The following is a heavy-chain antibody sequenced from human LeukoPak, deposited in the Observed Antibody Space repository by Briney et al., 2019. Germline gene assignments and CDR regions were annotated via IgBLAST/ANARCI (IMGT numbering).Heavy chain of an antibody. J-gene: IGHJ5*02. V-gene: IGHV1-8*01. CDR2: MNPNSGNT. CDR3: ARESARTYYDFWSGYPNWFDP. D-gene: IGHD3-3*01. CDR1: GYTFTSYD. Sequence: GASVKVSCKASGYTFTSYDINWVRQATGQGLEWMGWMNPNSGNTGYAQKFQGRVTMTRNTSISTAYMELSSLRSEDTAVYYCARESARTYYDFWSGYPNWFDPWGQGTLVTVSS.